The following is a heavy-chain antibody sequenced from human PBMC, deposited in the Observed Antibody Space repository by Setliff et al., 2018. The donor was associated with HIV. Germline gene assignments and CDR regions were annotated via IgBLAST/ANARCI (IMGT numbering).Heavy chain of an antibody. Sequence: GGSLRLSCAASGFTFTTYWMGWVRQAPGKGLEWVANIKQDGSERKYVDSVKGRFSISRDNAKNSMYLQMNSLRAEDTAIYYCVRQGAEWGSGYYYVYWGQGTLVTVSS. D-gene: IGHD3-22*01. V-gene: IGHV3-7*05. CDR1: GFTFTTYW. CDR2: IKQDGSER. CDR3: VRQGAEWGSGYYYVY. J-gene: IGHJ4*02.